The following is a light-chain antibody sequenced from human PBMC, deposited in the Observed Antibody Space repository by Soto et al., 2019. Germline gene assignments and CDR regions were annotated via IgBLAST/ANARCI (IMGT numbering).Light chain of an antibody. CDR1: QSVSSN. V-gene: IGKV3-15*01. CDR2: GAS. Sequence: EIVMTQSPATLSVSPGERATLSCRASQSVSSNLAWYQQKPGQAPRLLIYGASTRATGIPARFRGSGSGTEFTLTISSPQSEDFAVYYCQQYNNWPPWTFGQGTKVEIK. J-gene: IGKJ1*01. CDR3: QQYNNWPPWT.